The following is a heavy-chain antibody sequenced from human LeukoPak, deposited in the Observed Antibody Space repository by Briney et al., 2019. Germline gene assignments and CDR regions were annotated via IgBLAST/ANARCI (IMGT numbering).Heavy chain of an antibody. J-gene: IGHJ4*02. CDR3: AKDRGYYGSGSYSPYFDY. CDR1: GFTFSSYV. CDR2: ISYDGSNK. Sequence: GGSLRLSCAASGFTFSSYVMLWVRQAPGKGLEWVAVISYDGSNKYYVDSVKGRFTISRDNSKNTLYLQMNSLRAEDTAVYYCAKDRGYYGSGSYSPYFDYWGQGTLVTVSS. D-gene: IGHD3-10*01. V-gene: IGHV3-30*18.